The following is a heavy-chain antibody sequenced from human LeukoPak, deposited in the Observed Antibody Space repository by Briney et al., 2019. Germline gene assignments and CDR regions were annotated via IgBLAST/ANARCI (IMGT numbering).Heavy chain of an antibody. Sequence: SETLSLTCTVSGGSISSYYWSWIRQPPGKGLEWIGYIYYSGSTNYNPSHKSRVTISVDTSKNQFSLKLSSVTAADTAVYYCASVNYDILTGYYFDYWGQGTLVTVSS. CDR2: IYYSGST. V-gene: IGHV4-59*01. D-gene: IGHD3-9*01. CDR3: ASVNYDILTGYYFDY. CDR1: GGSISSYY. J-gene: IGHJ4*02.